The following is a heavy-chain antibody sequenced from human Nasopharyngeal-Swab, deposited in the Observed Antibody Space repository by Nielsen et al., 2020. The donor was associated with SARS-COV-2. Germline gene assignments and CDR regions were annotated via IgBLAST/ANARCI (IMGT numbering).Heavy chain of an antibody. CDR1: GDSVSNNRAA. Sequence: SQTRSLTCAISGDSVSNNRAARSWIRQSPSRGLEWLGRTYYRSQWNYDYADSVRGRVTVNPDTSRNQVSLHLNSVTPEDTAVYYCARIQQQLPGIVWGQGTMVIVSS. J-gene: IGHJ3*01. CDR3: ARIQQQLPGIV. CDR2: TYYRSQWNY. V-gene: IGHV6-1*01. D-gene: IGHD6-13*01.